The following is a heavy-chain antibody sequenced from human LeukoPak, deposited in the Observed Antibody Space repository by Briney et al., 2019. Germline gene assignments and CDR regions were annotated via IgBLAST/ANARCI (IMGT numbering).Heavy chain of an antibody. Sequence: SETLSLTCAVYGGSFSGYYWTYIRQPPGEGLEWIGEINNGGTTNYNPSLKSRVTISVDASKNQFSLKLSSVTAADTALYYCARRRTTRAFDIWGQGTMVTVSS. CDR3: ARRRTTRAFDI. CDR2: INNGGTT. V-gene: IGHV4-34*01. D-gene: IGHD4-11*01. J-gene: IGHJ3*02. CDR1: GGSFSGYY.